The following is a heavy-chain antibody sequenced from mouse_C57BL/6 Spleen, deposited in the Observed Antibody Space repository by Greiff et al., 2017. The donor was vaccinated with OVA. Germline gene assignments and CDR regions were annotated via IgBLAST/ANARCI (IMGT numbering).Heavy chain of an antibody. CDR3: ARYTPHYSGSSSYAMDY. V-gene: IGHV1-64*01. CDR1: GYTFTSYW. CDR2: IHPTSGST. Sequence: QVQLQQPGAELVKPGASVKLSCKASGYTFTSYWMHWVKQRPGQGLEWIGMIHPTSGSTNYNEKFKSKATLTVDKSSSTAYMQLSSLTSEDSAVYYCARYTPHYSGSSSYAMDYWGQGTSVTVSS. D-gene: IGHD1-1*01. J-gene: IGHJ4*01.